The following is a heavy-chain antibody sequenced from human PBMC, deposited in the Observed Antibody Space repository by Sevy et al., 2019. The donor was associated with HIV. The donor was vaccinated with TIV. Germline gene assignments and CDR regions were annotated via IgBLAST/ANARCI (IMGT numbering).Heavy chain of an antibody. CDR2: ISGSGGRT. V-gene: IGHV3-23*01. D-gene: IGHD3-22*01. J-gene: IGHJ4*02. CDR1: GFTFGTYA. CDR3: AKAVYASKVVFTNGFDY. Sequence: GGSLRLSCAASGFTFGTYAMSWVRQAPGKGLEWVSTISGSGGRTYNADSVKGRFTISRDNSKNTLYLQMNSLRAEDTAVYYCAKAVYASKVVFTNGFDYRGQGTLVTVSS.